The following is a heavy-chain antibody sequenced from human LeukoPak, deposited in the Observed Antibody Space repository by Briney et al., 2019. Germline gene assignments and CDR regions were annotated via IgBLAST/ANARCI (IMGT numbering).Heavy chain of an antibody. CDR2: IKQDGSEK. J-gene: IGHJ5*02. CDR1: GFTFDSYW. V-gene: IGHV3-7*05. Sequence: GGSLRLSCAASGFTFDSYWMNWVRQAPGKGLEWVANIKQDGSEKYYVDSVKGRFTISRDNAKNSLYLQMNSLRAEDMAVYYCARGHVWFDPWGQGTLVTVSS. CDR3: ARGHVWFDP.